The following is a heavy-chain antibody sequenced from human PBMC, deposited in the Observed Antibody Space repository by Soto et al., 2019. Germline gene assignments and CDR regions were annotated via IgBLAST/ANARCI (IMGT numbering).Heavy chain of an antibody. Sequence: QVQLVESGGGMVQPGRSLRLSCAASGFTFSSYGMHWVRQAPGKGLEWVAVISYDGSNKYYADSVKGRFTISRDNSKNTLYLQMNSLRAEDTAVYYCAKGDYIWGSYRVDYWGQGTLVTVSS. J-gene: IGHJ4*02. CDR3: AKGDYIWGSYRVDY. V-gene: IGHV3-30*18. CDR2: ISYDGSNK. D-gene: IGHD3-16*02. CDR1: GFTFSSYG.